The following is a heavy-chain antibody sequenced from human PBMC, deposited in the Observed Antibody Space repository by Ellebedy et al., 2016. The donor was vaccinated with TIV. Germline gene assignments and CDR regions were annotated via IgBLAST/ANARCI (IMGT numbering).Heavy chain of an antibody. CDR1: GFSFSSYW. Sequence: GESLKISXAASGFSFSSYWMSWVRQAPGKGPEWVANIKQDGSERYYVDSVKDRVTISRDNAKSSLYLQMNSLRAEDTAVYYCARDKVEGPTTFNYWGQGALVTVSS. CDR3: ARDKVEGPTTFNY. CDR2: IKQDGSER. J-gene: IGHJ4*02. V-gene: IGHV3-7*01. D-gene: IGHD1-26*01.